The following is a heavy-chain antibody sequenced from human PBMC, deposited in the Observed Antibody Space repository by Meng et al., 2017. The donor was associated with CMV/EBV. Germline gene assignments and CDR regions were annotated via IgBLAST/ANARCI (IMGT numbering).Heavy chain of an antibody. CDR3: ARDPHSSSWYDWFDP. CDR2: IIPILGIA. Sequence: SVKVSCKASGGTFSSYAISWVRQPPGQGLEWMGGIIPILGIANYAQKFQGRVTITADKSTSTAYMELSSLRSEDTAVYYCARDPHSSSWYDWFDPWGQGTLVTVSS. CDR1: GGTFSSYA. V-gene: IGHV1-69*10. D-gene: IGHD6-13*01. J-gene: IGHJ5*02.